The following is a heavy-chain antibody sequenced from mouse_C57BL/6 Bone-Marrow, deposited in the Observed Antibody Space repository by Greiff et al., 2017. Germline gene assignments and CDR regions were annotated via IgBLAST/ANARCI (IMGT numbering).Heavy chain of an antibody. CDR2: ISSGGSYT. V-gene: IGHV5-6*01. Sequence: EVQGVESGGDLVKPGGSLKLSCAASGFTFSSYGMSWVRQTPDKRLEWVATISSGGSYTYYPDSVKGRFTISRDNAKNTLYLQMSSLKSRDTAMYYCARLHCGCFYFDYWGQGTTLTVSS. CDR3: ARLHCGCFYFDY. CDR1: GFTFSSYG. D-gene: IGHD1-1*02. J-gene: IGHJ2*01.